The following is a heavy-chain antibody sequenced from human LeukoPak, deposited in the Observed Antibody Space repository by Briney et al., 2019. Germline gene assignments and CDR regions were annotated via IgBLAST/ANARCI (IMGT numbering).Heavy chain of an antibody. V-gene: IGHV3-48*01. CDR2: ISSSSSTI. D-gene: IGHD3-3*01. CDR3: ARDHHYDFWSGYLGAGAFDI. CDR1: GFSFSSFG. J-gene: IGHJ3*02. Sequence: GGSLRLSCSASGFSFSSFGMNWVRQAPGKGLEWVSYISSSSSTIYYADSVKGRFTISRDNAKNSLYLQMNSLRAEDTAVYYCARDHHYDFWSGYLGAGAFDIWGKGTMVTVSS.